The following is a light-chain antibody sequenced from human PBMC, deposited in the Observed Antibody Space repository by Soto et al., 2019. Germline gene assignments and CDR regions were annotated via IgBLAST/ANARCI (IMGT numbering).Light chain of an antibody. CDR2: AAS. V-gene: IGKV3-20*01. J-gene: IGKJ1*01. Sequence: EIVLTQSPGTLSLSPGERGTLSCSASQNVDTRYFAWYQQKPGQAPSLLIYAASFRATGTPERFSGSGSGRDFTLTISRLEPEDVAVYYCQQSVKSPWTFGQGTKVDIK. CDR1: QNVDTRY. CDR3: QQSVKSPWT.